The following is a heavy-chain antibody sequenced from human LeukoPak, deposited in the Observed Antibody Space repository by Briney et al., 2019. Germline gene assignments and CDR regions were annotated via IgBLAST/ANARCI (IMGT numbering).Heavy chain of an antibody. Sequence: SETLSLTCTVSGGSISSYYWSWIRQPAGKGLEWIGRIYTSGSTNYNPSLKSRVTMSVDTSKNQFSLKLSSVTAAGTAVYYCARGPGYCSSTSCYTDYYGMDVWGQGTTVTVSS. CDR1: GGSISSYY. V-gene: IGHV4-4*07. J-gene: IGHJ6*02. D-gene: IGHD2-2*02. CDR3: ARGPGYCSSTSCYTDYYGMDV. CDR2: IYTSGST.